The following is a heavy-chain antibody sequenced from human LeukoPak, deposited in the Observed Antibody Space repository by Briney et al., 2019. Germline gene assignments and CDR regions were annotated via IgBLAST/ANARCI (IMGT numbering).Heavy chain of an antibody. V-gene: IGHV3-21*04. D-gene: IGHD6-19*01. J-gene: IGHJ4*02. CDR1: GLTLSSHN. Sequence: TGGSLRLSCAASGLTLSSHNMNWVRQAPGRGLEWVSSISTSSSYLFYADSVKGRFTISRDNAKNSLYLQMNSLRAEDTAVYYCAPGWYQFDYWGQGTLVTVSS. CDR3: APGWYQFDY. CDR2: ISTSSSYL.